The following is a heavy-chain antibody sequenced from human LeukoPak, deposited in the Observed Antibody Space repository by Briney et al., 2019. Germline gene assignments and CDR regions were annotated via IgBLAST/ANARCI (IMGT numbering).Heavy chain of an antibody. CDR3: ARVYCSSTSCYWARYYYYYMDV. CDR2: MNPNSGNT. D-gene: IGHD2-2*01. Sequence: GASVKVSCKASGYTFTSYDINWVRQATGQGLEWMGWMNPNSGNTGYAQKFQGRVTITRNTSISTAYMELSSLRSEDTAVYYCARVYCSSTSCYWARYYYYYMDVWGKGTTVTISS. V-gene: IGHV1-8*03. CDR1: GYTFTSYD. J-gene: IGHJ6*03.